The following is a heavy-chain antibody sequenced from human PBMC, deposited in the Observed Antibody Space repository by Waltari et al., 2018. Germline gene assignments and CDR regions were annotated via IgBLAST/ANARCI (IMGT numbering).Heavy chain of an antibody. D-gene: IGHD6-13*01. CDR1: GFTFSSYA. Sequence: EVQLLESGGGLVQPGGSLRLSCAASGFTFSSYAMSWVRQAPGKGLAWVSAISGSGGSTYYADAVKGRFTISRDNSKNTLYLQMNSLRAEDTAVYYCAIHPYSSSWYDEGYWGQGTLVTVSS. CDR2: ISGSGGST. V-gene: IGHV3-23*01. J-gene: IGHJ4*02. CDR3: AIHPYSSSWYDEGY.